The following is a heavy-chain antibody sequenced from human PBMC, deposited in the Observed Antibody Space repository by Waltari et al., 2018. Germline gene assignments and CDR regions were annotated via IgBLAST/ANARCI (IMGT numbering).Heavy chain of an antibody. CDR2: INWNGGST. J-gene: IGHJ4*02. V-gene: IGHV3-20*01. Sequence: EVQLVESGGGVVRPGGSLRLSCEASGFTFDDSGMSWVRQAPGKGLEWVSGINWNGGSTGYADSVKGRFTISRDNAKNSLYLQMNSLRAEDTALYHCARGSLGQQWLVFDYWGQGTLVTVSS. D-gene: IGHD6-19*01. CDR3: ARGSLGQQWLVFDY. CDR1: GFTFDDSG.